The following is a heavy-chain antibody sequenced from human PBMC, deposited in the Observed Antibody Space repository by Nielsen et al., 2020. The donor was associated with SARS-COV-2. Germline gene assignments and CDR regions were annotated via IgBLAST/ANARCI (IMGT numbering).Heavy chain of an antibody. CDR3: ARGFEPYYDFWGRYYYGMDV. Sequence: VRQAPGKGLEWVSAISGSGGSTYYADSVKGRFTISRDNSKNTLYLQMNSLRAEDTAVYYCARGFEPYYDFWGRYYYGMDVWGQGTTVTVSS. CDR2: ISGSGGST. D-gene: IGHD3-3*01. V-gene: IGHV3-23*01. J-gene: IGHJ6*02.